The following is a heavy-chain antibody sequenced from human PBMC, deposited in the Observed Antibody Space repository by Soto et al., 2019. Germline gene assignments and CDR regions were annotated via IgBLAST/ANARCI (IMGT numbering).Heavy chain of an antibody. V-gene: IGHV3-30*18. Sequence: PGGSLRLSCAASGFTFSSYGMHWVRQAPGKGLEWVAVISYDGSNKYYADSVKGRFTISRDNSKNTLYLQMNSLRAEDTAVYYCAKDVGSGYYYDCWGQGTLVTVSS. CDR1: GFTFSSYG. J-gene: IGHJ4*02. D-gene: IGHD3-3*01. CDR3: AKDVGSGYYYDC. CDR2: ISYDGSNK.